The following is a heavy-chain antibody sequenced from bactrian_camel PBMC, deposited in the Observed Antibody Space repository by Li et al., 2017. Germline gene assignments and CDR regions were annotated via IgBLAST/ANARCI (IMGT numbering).Heavy chain of an antibody. D-gene: IGHD1*01. CDR1: GYSYSRNC. V-gene: IGHV3S1*01. Sequence: HVQLVESGGGSVQAGGSLRLSCAATGYSYSRNCMGWLRQLPGKEREGVAAIYTQSGRTYYSDPVKGRFTISLDNAKMTLYLQMNYLRPDDTATYYCAAGSLRFCNLARHLYHYFGQGTQVTVS. J-gene: IGHJ4*01. CDR3: AAGSLRFCNLARHLYHY. CDR2: IYTQSGRT.